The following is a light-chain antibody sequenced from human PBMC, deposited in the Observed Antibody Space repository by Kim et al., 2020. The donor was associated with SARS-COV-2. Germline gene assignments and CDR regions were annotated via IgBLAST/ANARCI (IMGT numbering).Light chain of an antibody. CDR2: ETS. J-gene: IGKJ3*01. CDR1: QGVSNH. Sequence: ASIRDRVNITCRASQGVSNHLAWYQQRPGRVPKLLIYETSTLQSGVPSRFSGSGSGTDFTLTISSLQPEDVATYYCQKYNSAPFTFGPGTKVDIK. V-gene: IGKV1-27*01. CDR3: QKYNSAPFT.